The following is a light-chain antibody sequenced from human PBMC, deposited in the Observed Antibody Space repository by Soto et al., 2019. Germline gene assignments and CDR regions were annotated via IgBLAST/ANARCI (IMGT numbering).Light chain of an antibody. CDR3: SSYTTGGSYV. J-gene: IGLJ1*01. Sequence: QSALTQPASVSGSPGLSIAISCTGTSSDVGGYNSVSWYQQHPGKAPKLMIYDVSNRPSGVSNRFSGSKSGNTASLTISGLQAEAEGDYYCSSYTTGGSYVFGTGTKVTVL. CDR1: SSDVGGYNS. V-gene: IGLV2-14*01. CDR2: DVS.